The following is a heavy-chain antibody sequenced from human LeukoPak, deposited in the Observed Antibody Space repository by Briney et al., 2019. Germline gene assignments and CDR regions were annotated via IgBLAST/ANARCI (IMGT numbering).Heavy chain of an antibody. CDR1: GGSISSSNW. D-gene: IGHD2-21*02. CDR3: ARFTTAYCGGDCPFDY. CDR2: IYHSGST. J-gene: IGHJ4*02. Sequence: SETLSLTCAVSGGSISSSNWWSWVRQPPGKGLEWIGEIYHSGSTNYNPSLKSRVTISVDKSKNQFSLKLSSVTAADTAVYYCARFTTAYCGGDCPFDYWGQGTLVTVSS. V-gene: IGHV4-4*02.